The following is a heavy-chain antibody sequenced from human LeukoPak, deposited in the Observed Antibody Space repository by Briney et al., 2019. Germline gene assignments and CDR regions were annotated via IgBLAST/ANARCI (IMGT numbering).Heavy chain of an antibody. D-gene: IGHD1-1*01. Sequence: GASVKVSCKASGGTFSSYAISWVRQAPGQGLEWMGRIIPILGIANYAQKFQGRVTITADKSTSTAYMELSSLRSEDTAVYYCARGYSPTLRTTGNDYWGQGTLVTVSS. CDR3: ARGYSPTLRTTGNDY. CDR2: IIPILGIA. J-gene: IGHJ4*02. V-gene: IGHV1-69*04. CDR1: GGTFSSYA.